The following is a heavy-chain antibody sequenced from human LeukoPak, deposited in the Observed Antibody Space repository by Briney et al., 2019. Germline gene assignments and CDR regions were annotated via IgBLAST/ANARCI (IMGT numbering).Heavy chain of an antibody. CDR1: GGTFSSYA. D-gene: IGHD3-10*01. CDR2: IIPIFGTA. V-gene: IGHV1-69*05. Sequence: ASVKVSCKASGGTFSSYAISWVRQAPGQGLEWMGGIIPIFGTANYAQKLQGRVTMTTDTSTSTAYMELRSLRSDDTAVYYCARAAENYYGSGSLSNWFDPWGQGTLVTVSS. J-gene: IGHJ5*02. CDR3: ARAAENYYGSGSLSNWFDP.